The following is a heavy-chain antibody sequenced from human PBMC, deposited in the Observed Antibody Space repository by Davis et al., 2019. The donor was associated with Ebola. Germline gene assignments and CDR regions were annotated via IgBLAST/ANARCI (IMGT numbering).Heavy chain of an antibody. CDR3: ARAIAVAGNFFFYYGMDV. D-gene: IGHD6-19*01. V-gene: IGHV1-8*01. Sequence: ASVQVSCKASGYTFTSYDINWVRQATGQGIEWMGWMNPNSGNTGYAQKFQGRVTMTRNTSISTAYMELSSLRSEDTAVYYCARAIAVAGNFFFYYGMDVWGKGTTVTVSS. CDR2: MNPNSGNT. CDR1: GYTFTSYD. J-gene: IGHJ6*04.